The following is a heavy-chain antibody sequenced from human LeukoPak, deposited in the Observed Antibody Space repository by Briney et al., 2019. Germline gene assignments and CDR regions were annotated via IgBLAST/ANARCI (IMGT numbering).Heavy chain of an antibody. CDR1: GYSISSGYY. J-gene: IGHJ3*02. V-gene: IGHV4-38-2*02. Sequence: SETLSLTCTVSGYSISSGYYWGWIRQPPGKGLEWIGSIYHSGSTYYNPSLKSRVAISVDTSKNQFSLKLSSVTAADTAVYYCARGEGSGYYLDDAFDIWGQGTMVTVSS. CDR3: ARGEGSGYYLDDAFDI. D-gene: IGHD3-3*01. CDR2: IYHSGST.